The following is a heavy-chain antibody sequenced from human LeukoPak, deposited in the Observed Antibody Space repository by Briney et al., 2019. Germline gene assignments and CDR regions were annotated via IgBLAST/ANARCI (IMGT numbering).Heavy chain of an antibody. CDR1: GFTFTSSA. J-gene: IGHJ4*02. CDR2: IVVGSGNT. D-gene: IGHD3-10*01. V-gene: IGHV1-58*01. Sequence: SVKVSCKASGFTFTSSAVQWVRQARGQRLEWIGWIVVGSGNTNYAQKFQERVTITRDMSTSTAYMELSSLRVDDTAVYYCAKDLISPRRVGSSEKLDYWGQGTLVTVSS. CDR3: AKDLISPRRVGSSEKLDY.